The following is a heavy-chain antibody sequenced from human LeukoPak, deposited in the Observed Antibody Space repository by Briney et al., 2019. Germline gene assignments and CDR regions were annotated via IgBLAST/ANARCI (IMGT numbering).Heavy chain of an antibody. D-gene: IGHD6-13*01. CDR2: IYYSGGT. J-gene: IGHJ4*02. V-gene: IGHV4-59*02. Sequence: TSETLSLTCTVSGGSVTTYYWSWIRQSPGKGLEWIGYIYYSGGTNYNPSLKSRVTISMDASKNQFSLRLSSVTAADTAVYYCARGSWYADYWGQGTLVTVSS. CDR3: ARGSWYADY. CDR1: GGSVTTYY.